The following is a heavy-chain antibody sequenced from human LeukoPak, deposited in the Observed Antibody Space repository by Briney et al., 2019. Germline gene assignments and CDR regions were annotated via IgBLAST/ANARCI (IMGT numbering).Heavy chain of an antibody. Sequence: SETLSLTCTVSGASISSYYWSWVRQPAGKGLEWAGLMYTSGSTNYNPSLKSRVTMSIDTSKNQLSLRLSSVTAADTAVYYCARTSDDFWSGWFDPWGQGTLVTVSS. CDR3: ARTSDDFWSGWFDP. D-gene: IGHD3-3*01. CDR2: MYTSGST. J-gene: IGHJ5*02. CDR1: GASISSYY. V-gene: IGHV4-4*07.